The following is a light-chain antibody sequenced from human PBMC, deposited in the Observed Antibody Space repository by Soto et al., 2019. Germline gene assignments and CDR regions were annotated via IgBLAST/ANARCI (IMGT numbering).Light chain of an antibody. CDR1: QNINRR. V-gene: IGKV1-5*01. J-gene: IGKJ1*01. Sequence: DIQMTHSPSTLSAYVGDRVTITCRASQNINRRLAWYQQKPGKAPNLLIYDASSLESGVPARFSGGGSGTEFTLTISCLQPDDFSTFYCQQYNNYPWTFGQGAKVDIK. CDR2: DAS. CDR3: QQYNNYPWT.